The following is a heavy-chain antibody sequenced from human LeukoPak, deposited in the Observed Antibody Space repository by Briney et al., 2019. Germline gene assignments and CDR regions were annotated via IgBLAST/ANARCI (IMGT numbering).Heavy chain of an antibody. V-gene: IGHV3-30*02. J-gene: IGHJ4*02. CDR2: IQYDGSNK. CDR3: AKSKSSSSTSCYDY. Sequence: GGSLRLSCAASGFTFSSYGMHWVRQAPGKGLEWVAFIQYDGSNKYYADSVKGRFTISRDNSKNTLYLQMNSLRAEDTAVYYCAKSKSSSSTSCYDYWGQGTLVTVSS. CDR1: GFTFSSYG. D-gene: IGHD2-2*01.